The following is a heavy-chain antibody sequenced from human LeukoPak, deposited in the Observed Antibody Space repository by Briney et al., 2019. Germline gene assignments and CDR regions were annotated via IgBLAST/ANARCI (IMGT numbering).Heavy chain of an antibody. J-gene: IGHJ6*02. CDR1: GGSISSYY. D-gene: IGHD3-9*01. CDR3: ARDYYDILTGYPYGMDV. V-gene: IGHV4-59*01. Sequence: SQTLSLTCTVSGGSISSYYWSWIRQPPGKGLEWIGYIYYSGSTNYNPSLKSRVTISVDTSKNQFSLKLSSVTAADTAVYYCARDYYDILTGYPYGMDVWGQGTTVTVSS. CDR2: IYYSGST.